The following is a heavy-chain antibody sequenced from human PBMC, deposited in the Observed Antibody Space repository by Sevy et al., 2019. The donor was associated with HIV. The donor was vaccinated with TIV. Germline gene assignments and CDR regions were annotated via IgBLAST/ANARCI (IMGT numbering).Heavy chain of an antibody. Sequence: GESLKISCKGAGYSFTNYWIGWVRQMPGKGREGLGIIYPGDSVTRYSPSFQGQVTISPDKSISTAYLQWSSLRASDTAMYYCARFGSYRLSYYGMDVWGQGTTVTVSS. CDR2: IYPGDSVT. CDR3: ARFGSYRLSYYGMDV. V-gene: IGHV5-51*01. CDR1: GYSFTNYW. J-gene: IGHJ6*02. D-gene: IGHD2-15*01.